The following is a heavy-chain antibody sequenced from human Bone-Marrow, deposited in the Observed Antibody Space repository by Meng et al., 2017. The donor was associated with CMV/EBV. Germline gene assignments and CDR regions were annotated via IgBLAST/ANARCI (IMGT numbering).Heavy chain of an antibody. J-gene: IGHJ4*02. V-gene: IGHV4-31*02. CDR1: GASISSGGYY. CDR2: IYYSGIT. CDR3: ARLPAATAYFDH. D-gene: IGHD2-2*01. Sequence: TVSGASISSGGYYWSWIRQLSGKGLEWIGYIYYSGITYNSPSLKSRLSLSVDTSKNQFSLRLNSVTAADTAVYYCARLPAATAYFDHWGQGTLVTVSS.